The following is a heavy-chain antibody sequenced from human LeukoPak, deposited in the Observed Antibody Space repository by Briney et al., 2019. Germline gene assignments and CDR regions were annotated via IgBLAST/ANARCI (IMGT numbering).Heavy chain of an antibody. J-gene: IGHJ3*02. CDR2: INPKSGGT. V-gene: IGHV1-2*06. D-gene: IGHD3-16*02. CDR1: GYTFTDYY. CDR3: ARGPGYDYVWGSYRYRAFDI. Sequence: ASVKVSCKASGYTFTDYYIQWVRQAPGQGLEWMGRINPKSGGTEDAQDFQGRVTMTRDTSISTAYMELSSLTSDDTAVYYCARGPGYDYVWGSYRYRAFDIWGQGTMVTVSS.